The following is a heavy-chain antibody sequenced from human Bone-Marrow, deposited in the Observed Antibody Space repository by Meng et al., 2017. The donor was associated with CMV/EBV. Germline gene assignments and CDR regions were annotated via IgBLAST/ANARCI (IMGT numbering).Heavy chain of an antibody. CDR1: GFTFGDYA. V-gene: IGHV3-49*04. D-gene: IGHD2-15*01. CDR3: TRGGVDADY. Sequence: GESLKISCTASGFTFGDYAMSWVRQAPGKGLEWVGFIRSKAYGGTTEYAASVKGRFTISRDDSKSIAYLQMNSLKTEDTAVYYCTRGGVDADYWGQGTLVTVSS. J-gene: IGHJ4*02. CDR2: IRSKAYGGTT.